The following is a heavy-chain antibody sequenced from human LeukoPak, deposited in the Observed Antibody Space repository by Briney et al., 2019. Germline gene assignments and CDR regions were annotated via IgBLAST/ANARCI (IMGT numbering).Heavy chain of an antibody. CDR1: GATFSSYA. D-gene: IGHD5-18*01. Sequence: SVKVSCKASGATFSSYAISWVRQAPGQGLEWMGRIIPILGIANYAQKFQGRVTITADKSTSTAYMELSSLRSEDTAVYYCARDQGYSYGLSGFDYWGQGTLVTVSS. J-gene: IGHJ4*02. V-gene: IGHV1-69*04. CDR3: ARDQGYSYGLSGFDY. CDR2: IIPILGIA.